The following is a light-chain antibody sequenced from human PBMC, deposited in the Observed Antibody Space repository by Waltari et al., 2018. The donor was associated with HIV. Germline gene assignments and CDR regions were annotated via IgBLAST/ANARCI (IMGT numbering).Light chain of an antibody. J-gene: IGKJ4*01. Sequence: PATGSWSLGEGDTLSCRARQSIAAFLAWYQQKPGQAPRLLISDASNRATGVPARFSGSGSGTDFSLTISSLEPEDFAFYYCQQRTNWLFGGGTKVEIK. CDR3: QQRTNWL. V-gene: IGKV3-11*01. CDR2: DAS. CDR1: QSIAAF.